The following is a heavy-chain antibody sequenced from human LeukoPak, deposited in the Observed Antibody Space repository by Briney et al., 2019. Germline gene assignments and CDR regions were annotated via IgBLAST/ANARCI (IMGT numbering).Heavy chain of an antibody. D-gene: IGHD1-1*01. J-gene: IGHJ4*02. V-gene: IGHV4-61*02. CDR1: GGSISSGSYY. CDR3: ARGYWNDGLDY. Sequence: SETLSLTCTVSGGSISSGSYYWSWIRQPAGKGLEWIGRIYTSGSTNYNPSLKSRVTISVDTSKNQFSLKLSSVTAADPAVYYCARGYWNDGLDYWGQGTLVTVSS. CDR2: IYTSGST.